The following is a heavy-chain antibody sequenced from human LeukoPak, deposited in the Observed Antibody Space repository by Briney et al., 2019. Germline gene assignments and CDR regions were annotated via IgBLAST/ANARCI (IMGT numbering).Heavy chain of an antibody. Sequence: GGSLRLSCAASGFTFSSYAMSWVRQAPGKGLEWVSAISGSGGSTYYADSVKGRFTISRDNSKNTLYLQMNSLRAEDTAVYYCAKFGYAGDVRCYYYYGMDVWGQGTTVTVSS. V-gene: IGHV3-23*01. CDR1: GFTFSSYA. CDR2: ISGSGGST. J-gene: IGHJ6*02. CDR3: AKFGYAGDVRCYYYYGMDV. D-gene: IGHD2-2*01.